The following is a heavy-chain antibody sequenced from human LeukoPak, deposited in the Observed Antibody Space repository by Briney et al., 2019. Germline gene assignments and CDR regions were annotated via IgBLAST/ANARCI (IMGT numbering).Heavy chain of an antibody. Sequence: GGSLRLSCAASGFTFNKYWMSWVRQAPGKGLEWVANIKEDGSEKNYVDSVKGRFTISRDNAEKSLYLQMNGLRAEDTAVYYCARDEIGGSFEYWGQGTQVTVSS. V-gene: IGHV3-7*01. CDR3: ARDEIGGSFEY. CDR2: IKEDGSEK. CDR1: GFTFNKYW. J-gene: IGHJ4*02. D-gene: IGHD1-26*01.